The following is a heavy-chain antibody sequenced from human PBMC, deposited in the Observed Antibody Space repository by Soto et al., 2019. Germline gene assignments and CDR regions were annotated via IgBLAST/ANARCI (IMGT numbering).Heavy chain of an antibody. CDR2: IIPIFGTA. Sequence: GTSVKVSCKDSGGTYGSYASSWVRQAPGQGLEWMGGIIPIFGTANYAQKFQGRVTITADESTSTAYMELSSLRSEDTAVYYCARGWDGYSGQGAAFDIWGQGTMVTVSS. V-gene: IGHV1-69*13. D-gene: IGHD5-12*01. J-gene: IGHJ3*02. CDR3: ARGWDGYSGQGAAFDI. CDR1: GGTYGSYA.